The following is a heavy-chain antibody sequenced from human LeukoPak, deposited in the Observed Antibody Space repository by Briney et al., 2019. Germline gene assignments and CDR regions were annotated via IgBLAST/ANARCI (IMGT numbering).Heavy chain of an antibody. CDR3: TTDQPVLRFLEWSRGHDY. Sequence: GGSLRLSCAASGFTFSNAWMTWVRQAPGQGMEWVGGIKSNTAGGTTYYAAPVKGRFTISRDDSKSTLYLQMNSLKTEDTAVYYCTTDQPVLRFLEWSRGHDYWGQGTLVTVSS. V-gene: IGHV3-15*01. CDR1: GFTFSNAW. D-gene: IGHD3-3*01. J-gene: IGHJ4*02. CDR2: IKSNTAGGTT.